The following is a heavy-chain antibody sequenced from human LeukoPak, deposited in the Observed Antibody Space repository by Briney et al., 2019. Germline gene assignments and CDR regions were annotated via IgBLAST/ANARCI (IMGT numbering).Heavy chain of an antibody. CDR2: ITAYTSNT. D-gene: IGHD3-3*01. V-gene: IGHV1-18*01. J-gene: IGHJ4*02. CDR3: ARVFRVSETIWSGYSYYFDF. Sequence: ASVKVSCKASGYPFTSFGISWVRQAPGQGLEWMGWITAYTSNTNYAENLQGRVTMTTDTSTTTAYMELRSLRSDDTAVYYCARVFRVSETIWSGYSYYFDFWGQGTLVTAPS. CDR1: GYPFTSFG.